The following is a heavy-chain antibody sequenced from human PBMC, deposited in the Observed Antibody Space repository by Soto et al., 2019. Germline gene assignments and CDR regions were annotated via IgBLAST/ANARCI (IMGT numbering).Heavy chain of an antibody. J-gene: IGHJ6*02. CDR1: GYTFTSYG. V-gene: IGHV1-18*01. CDR3: ARDHPGYYDSSGYYQQDDYYYYYGMDV. D-gene: IGHD3-22*01. Sequence: ASVKVSCKASGYTFTSYGISWVRQAPGQGLEWMGWISAYNGNTNYAQKLQGRVTMTTDTSTSTAYMELRSLRSDDTAVYYCARDHPGYYDSSGYYQQDDYYYYYGMDVWGQGTTVTVSS. CDR2: ISAYNGNT.